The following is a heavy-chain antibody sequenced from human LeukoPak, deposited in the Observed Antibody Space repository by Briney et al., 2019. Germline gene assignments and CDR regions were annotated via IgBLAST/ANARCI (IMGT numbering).Heavy chain of an antibody. J-gene: IGHJ4*02. V-gene: IGHV3-74*01. CDR1: GFTFSAYW. Sequence: AGGSLRLSCAASGFTFSAYWMHWVRQAPGKGLVWVSHISSDGSITTYADSVKGRFTISRDNAKNSLYLQMNSLRAEDTAVYYCATSYYGSVYWGQGTLVTVSS. CDR3: ATSYYGSVY. D-gene: IGHD3-10*01. CDR2: ISSDGSIT.